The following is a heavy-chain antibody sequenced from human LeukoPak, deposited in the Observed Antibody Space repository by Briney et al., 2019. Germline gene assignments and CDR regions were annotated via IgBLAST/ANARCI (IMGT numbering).Heavy chain of an antibody. CDR1: GYTFTGYY. Sequence: ASVKVSCKASGYTFTGYYMHWVRQAPGQGLEWMGGIIPILGIANYAQKFQGRVTITADKSTSTAYMELSSLRSEDTAVYYCAREKSLVTASTNWGQGTLVTVSS. CDR3: AREKSLVTASTN. CDR2: IIPILGIA. J-gene: IGHJ4*02. V-gene: IGHV1-69*10. D-gene: IGHD2-21*02.